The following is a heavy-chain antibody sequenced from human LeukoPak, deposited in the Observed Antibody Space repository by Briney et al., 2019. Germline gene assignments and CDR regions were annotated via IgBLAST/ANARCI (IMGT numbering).Heavy chain of an antibody. D-gene: IGHD3-3*01. CDR3: ARVPLDDFWSGYYPLAY. CDR1: GYTFTSYG. J-gene: IGHJ4*02. CDR2: ISAYNGNT. V-gene: IGHV1-18*01. Sequence: GASVKVSCKASGYTFTSYGISWVRQAPGQGLEWMGCISAYNGNTNYAQKLQGRVTMTTDTSTSTAYMELRSLRSDDTAVYYCARVPLDDFWSGYYPLAYWGQGTLVTVSS.